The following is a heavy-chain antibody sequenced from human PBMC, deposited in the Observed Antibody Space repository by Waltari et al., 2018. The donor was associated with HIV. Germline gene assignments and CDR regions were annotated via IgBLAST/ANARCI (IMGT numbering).Heavy chain of an antibody. CDR1: GFTVSSHY. CDR3: ASIAYCGGDCYPRGMDV. V-gene: IGHV3-66*01. J-gene: IGHJ6*02. CDR2: IYSGGST. Sequence: EVQLVASGGGLVQPGGSLTLSCAASGFTVSSHYMSWVRQDPGKGLEWVSVIYSGGSTYYADSVKGRFTISRDNSKNTLYLQMNSLRAEDTAVYYCASIAYCGGDCYPRGMDVWGQGTTVTVSS. D-gene: IGHD2-21*02.